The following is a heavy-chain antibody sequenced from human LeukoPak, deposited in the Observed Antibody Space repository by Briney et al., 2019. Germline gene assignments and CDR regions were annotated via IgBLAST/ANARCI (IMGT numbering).Heavy chain of an antibody. D-gene: IGHD6-13*01. Sequence: PGGSLRLSCAASGFTFNNYAMSWVRQAPGKGLEWVSAISGGGYSTYYADSAKGRFTISRDNSKNTMYLQMNSLRAEDTAVYYCAKPDNSWSFDYWGQGTLVTVSS. CDR3: AKPDNSWSFDY. CDR1: GFTFNNYA. J-gene: IGHJ4*02. V-gene: IGHV3-23*01. CDR2: ISGGGYST.